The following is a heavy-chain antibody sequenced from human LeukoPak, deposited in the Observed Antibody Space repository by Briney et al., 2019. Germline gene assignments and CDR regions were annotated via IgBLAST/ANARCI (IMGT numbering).Heavy chain of an antibody. CDR3: ANVGAFNI. J-gene: IGHJ3*02. CDR1: GFTVSSHY. V-gene: IGHV3-66*01. Sequence: GGSLRLSCAVSGFTVSSHYITWVRQAPGKGLEWVSLIYSGGAIYYADSVRGRFTLSRDNSKNTVYLQINSLRVEDTAMYYCANVGAFNIWGQGTMVTVSS. CDR2: IYSGGAI.